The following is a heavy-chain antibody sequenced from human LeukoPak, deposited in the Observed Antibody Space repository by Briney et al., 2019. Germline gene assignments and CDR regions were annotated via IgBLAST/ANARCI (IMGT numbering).Heavy chain of an antibody. CDR1: GASVSSGGSS. Sequence: PSETLSLTCAVTGASVSSGGSSWAWIRQPPGKGLEWIGYIYHIVNTFYNPSLQSRVTISVDRAKNQVSLRLTSVTAADTAAYYCARDSYGLGSNYFDPWGQGTQVTVSS. V-gene: IGHV4-30-2*01. J-gene: IGHJ5*02. CDR2: IYHIVNT. D-gene: IGHD3-10*01. CDR3: ARDSYGLGSNYFDP.